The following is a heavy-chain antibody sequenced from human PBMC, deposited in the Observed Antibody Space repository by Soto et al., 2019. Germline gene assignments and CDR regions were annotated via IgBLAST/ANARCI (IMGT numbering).Heavy chain of an antibody. D-gene: IGHD3-3*01. J-gene: IGHJ6*02. CDR1: GYTFTSYG. CDR2: ISAYNGNT. V-gene: IGHV1-18*01. CDR3: ASYGDFWSGYYLEDLDYYGMDV. Sequence: GASVKVSCKASGYTFTSYGISWVRQAPGQGLEWMGWISAYNGNTNYAQKLQGRVTMTTDTSTSTAYMELRSLRSDDTAVYYCASYGDFWSGYYLEDLDYYGMDVWGQGTTVTVSS.